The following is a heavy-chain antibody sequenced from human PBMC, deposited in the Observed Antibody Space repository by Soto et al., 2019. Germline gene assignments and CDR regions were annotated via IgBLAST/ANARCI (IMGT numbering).Heavy chain of an antibody. Sequence: GGSLRLSCAASGFTFASYAMSWVRQAPGKGLEWVSLISAPGVGSYYADSVKGRFTISRDNAKNSLYLQMNSVRAEDTAVYYCARVRAAAHGDYWGQGTLVTVSS. CDR2: ISAPGVGS. CDR1: GFTFASYA. V-gene: IGHV3-23*01. CDR3: ARVRAAAHGDY. D-gene: IGHD6-13*01. J-gene: IGHJ4*02.